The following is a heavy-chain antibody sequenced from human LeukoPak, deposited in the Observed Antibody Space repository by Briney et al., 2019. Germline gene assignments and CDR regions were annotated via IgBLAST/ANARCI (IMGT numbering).Heavy chain of an antibody. CDR3: ARSKDHTMIVVAFDY. D-gene: IGHD3-22*01. Sequence: SETLSLTCTVFGGSISSSSYYWGWIRQPPGKGLEWIGSIYYSGSTYYNPSLKSRVAISVDTSKNQFSLKLSSVTAADTAVYYCARSKDHTMIVVAFDYWGQGTLVTVSS. J-gene: IGHJ4*02. CDR1: GGSISSSSYY. CDR2: IYYSGST. V-gene: IGHV4-39*07.